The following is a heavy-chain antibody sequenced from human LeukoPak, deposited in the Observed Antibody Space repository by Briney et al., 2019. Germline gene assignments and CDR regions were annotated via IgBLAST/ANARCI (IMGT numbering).Heavy chain of an antibody. CDR3: ARDPISIVRGAYEAHFEY. Sequence: GASVKLSRKASGYTFTVYYQHWARQAPGQGLEWMGWINPNSGGTNYAQTFQGKVTMTRDTSNSTNYMELRMLSFKDTAMYVCARDPISIVRGAYEAHFEYWGQGTLVSV. D-gene: IGHD3-10*02. CDR2: INPNSGGT. CDR1: GYTFTVYY. V-gene: IGHV1-2*02. J-gene: IGHJ4*02.